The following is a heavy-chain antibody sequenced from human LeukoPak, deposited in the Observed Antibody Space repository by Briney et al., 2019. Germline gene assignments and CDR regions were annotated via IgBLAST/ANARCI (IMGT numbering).Heavy chain of an antibody. V-gene: IGHV3-21*01. D-gene: IGHD2-2*01. J-gene: IGHJ4*02. CDR2: ISPSRSYI. CDR1: GFSFSGYS. CDR3: ARGRGCSSMSCYPDY. Sequence: GGSLRLSYAASGFSFSGYSINWVRQAPGKGLEWVSSISPSRSYIYYADSVKGRFTISRDNAKNSLYLQMNSLRAEDTAVYYCARGRGCSSMSCYPDYWGQGTLVTVSS.